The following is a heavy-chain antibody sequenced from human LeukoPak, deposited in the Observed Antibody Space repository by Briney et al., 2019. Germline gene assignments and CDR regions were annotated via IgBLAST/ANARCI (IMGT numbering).Heavy chain of an antibody. CDR3: ARDVGDCACDY. J-gene: IGHJ4*02. Sequence: ASVKVSCKASGYTFTNYAMHWVRQAPGQRLEWMGWINAGNGNTKYSQRFQGRVTISRDTSASTAYMELSSLRSEDTAVYYCARDVGDCACDYWGQGTLVTVSS. CDR2: INAGNGNT. V-gene: IGHV1-3*01. D-gene: IGHD2-21*02. CDR1: GYTFTNYA.